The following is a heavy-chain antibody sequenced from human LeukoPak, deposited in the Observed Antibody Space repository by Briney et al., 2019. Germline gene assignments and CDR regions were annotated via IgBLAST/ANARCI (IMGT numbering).Heavy chain of an antibody. Sequence: GGSLTLLCAASGFIFSSYAMRWVRQAPGRGLECLSAMSGSGGSTYYADCVKGRFTISRDNSKNTLYLQMHSLRPEDTDVYFCAKALDHDYYDSSGYSYLDYSGEGTLVTVSS. CDR3: AKALDHDYYDSSGYSYLDY. CDR2: MSGSGGST. J-gene: IGHJ4*02. CDR1: GFIFSSYA. D-gene: IGHD3-22*01. V-gene: IGHV3-23*01.